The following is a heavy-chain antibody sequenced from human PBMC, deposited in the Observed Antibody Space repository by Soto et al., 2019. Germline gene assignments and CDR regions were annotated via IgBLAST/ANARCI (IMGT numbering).Heavy chain of an antibody. Sequence: SETRSLTCSVSGGSISRGYYYWSLIRQPPGKGLEWSGNIYYSGNTYYNPSLKSRLIISIDTSKNPLSLKVGSVTAADPSVYYCATHSLYGMEEWGPGTSHNVFS. J-gene: IGHJ6*01. CDR1: GGSISRGYYY. CDR3: ATHSLYGMEE. V-gene: IGHV4-30-4*01. CDR2: IYYSGNT.